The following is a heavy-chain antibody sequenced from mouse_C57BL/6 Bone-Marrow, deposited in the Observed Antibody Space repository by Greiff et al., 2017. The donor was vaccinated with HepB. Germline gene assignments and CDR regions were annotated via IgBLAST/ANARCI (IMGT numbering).Heavy chain of an antibody. CDR2: IYPGSGST. J-gene: IGHJ1*03. D-gene: IGHD2-4*01. Sequence: QVQLQQPGAELVKPGASVKMSCKASGYTFTSYWITWVKQRPGQGLEWIGDIYPGSGSTNYNEKFKSKATLTVDTSSSTAYMQLSSLTSEDSAVYYCARGLTDYGGGYFDVWGTGTTVTVSS. CDR1: GYTFTSYW. V-gene: IGHV1-55*01. CDR3: ARGLTDYGGGYFDV.